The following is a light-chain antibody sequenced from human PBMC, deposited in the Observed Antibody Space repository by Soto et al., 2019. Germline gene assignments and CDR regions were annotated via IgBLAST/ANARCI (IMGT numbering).Light chain of an antibody. CDR3: QQYYATPYT. V-gene: IGKV4-1*01. J-gene: IGKJ2*01. Sequence: DIVMTQSPDSLAVSLGERATINCKSSQTVLYNSNNKNFLAWYQQRPGQPPKLLISWASTRESGVPARFSGSGSRTDVTLTIRSLQAEDVACYYCQQYYATPYTVGQGTKLEI. CDR2: WAS. CDR1: QTVLYNSNNKNF.